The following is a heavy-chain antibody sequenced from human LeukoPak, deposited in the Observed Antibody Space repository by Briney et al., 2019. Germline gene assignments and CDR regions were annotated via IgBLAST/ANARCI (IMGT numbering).Heavy chain of an antibody. CDR3: ARSGSPLYFDY. V-gene: IGHV3-21*04. CDR1: GFTFSSYS. Sequence: GGSLRLSCAASGFTFSSYSMNWVRQAPGKGLEWVSSISSSSSYIYYADSVKGRFTISRDNSKNTLYLQMNSLRAEDTAVYYRARSGSPLYFDYWGQGTLVTVSS. D-gene: IGHD1-26*01. CDR2: ISSSSSYI. J-gene: IGHJ4*02.